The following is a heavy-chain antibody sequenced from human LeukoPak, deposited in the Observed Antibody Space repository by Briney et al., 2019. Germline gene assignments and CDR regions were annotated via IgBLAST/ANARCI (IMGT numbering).Heavy chain of an antibody. CDR2: ISGSGGST. J-gene: IGHJ5*02. V-gene: IGHV3-23*01. D-gene: IGHD3-10*01. CDR1: GFTFSSYA. CDR3: AKDITMVRGLVRFDP. Sequence: GGSLRLSCAASGFTFSSYAMSWVRQAPGKGLEWVSAISGSGGSTYYADSVKGRFTISRENSKNTLYLQMNSLRAEDTAVYYCAKDITMVRGLVRFDPWGQGTLVTVSS.